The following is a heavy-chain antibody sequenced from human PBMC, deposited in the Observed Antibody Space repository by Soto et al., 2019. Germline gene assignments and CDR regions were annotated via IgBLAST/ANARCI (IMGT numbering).Heavy chain of an antibody. J-gene: IGHJ4*02. Sequence: SETLSLTCTVSGGSISSGGYYWSWIRQHPGKGLEWIGYIYYSGSTYYNPSLKSRVTISVDTSKNQFSLKLSSVTAADTAVYYCAIGRSYYGSGSYVDYWGQGTLVTVSS. V-gene: IGHV4-31*03. D-gene: IGHD3-10*01. CDR1: GGSISSGGYY. CDR3: AIGRSYYGSGSYVDY. CDR2: IYYSGST.